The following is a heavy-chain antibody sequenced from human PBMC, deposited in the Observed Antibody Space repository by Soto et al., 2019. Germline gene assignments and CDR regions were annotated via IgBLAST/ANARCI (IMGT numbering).Heavy chain of an antibody. V-gene: IGHV1-69*13. CDR2: IIPIFGTA. D-gene: IGHD1-26*01. J-gene: IGHJ4*02. CDR3: ARSIVGATNYFGY. CDR1: GGTFSSYA. Sequence: SVKVSCKASGGTFSSYAISWVRQAPGQGLEWMGGIIPIFGTANYAQKFQGRVTITADESTSTAYMELSSLRSEDTAVYYCARSIVGATNYFGYWGQGTLVTVSS.